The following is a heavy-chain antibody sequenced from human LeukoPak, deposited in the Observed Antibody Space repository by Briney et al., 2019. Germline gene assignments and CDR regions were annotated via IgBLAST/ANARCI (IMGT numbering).Heavy chain of an antibody. V-gene: IGHV4-39*07. D-gene: IGHD4-17*01. J-gene: IGHJ4*02. CDR1: GGSISSSSYY. CDR3: ARAPGTYGDPLDY. CDR2: IYYSGST. Sequence: SETLSLTCTVSGGSISSSSYYWGWIRQPPGKGLEWIGSIYYSGSTYYNPSLKSRVTISVDRSKNQFSLKLSSVTAADTAVYYCARAPGTYGDPLDYWGQGTLVTVSS.